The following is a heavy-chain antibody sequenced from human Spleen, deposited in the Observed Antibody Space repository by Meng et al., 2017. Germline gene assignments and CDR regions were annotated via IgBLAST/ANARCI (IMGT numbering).Heavy chain of an antibody. J-gene: IGHJ4*02. V-gene: IGHV1-18*01. CDR3: ARVSAITMIVVATFDY. CDR2: ISAYNGNT. CDR1: GYTFTSHG. Sequence: ASVKVSCKASGYTFTSHGISWVRQAPGQGLEWMGWISAYNGNTNYAQKLQGRVTMTTDTSTSTAYMELRSLRSDDTAVYYCARVSAITMIVVATFDYWGQGTLVTVSS. D-gene: IGHD3-22*01.